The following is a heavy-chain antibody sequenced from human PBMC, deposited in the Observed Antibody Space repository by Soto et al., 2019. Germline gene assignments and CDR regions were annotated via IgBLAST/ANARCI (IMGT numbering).Heavy chain of an antibody. Sequence: EVQLVESGGGLVQPGGSLRLSCAASGFNFNTYWMYWVRQAPGKGLEWVANTDTDGSRKNYVDSVKGRFIISRDNAKNSLFLQMNSLRAADTAVYYCGRVPLDGNYANGVDVWGQGTTVTVSS. V-gene: IGHV3-7*03. J-gene: IGHJ6*02. CDR3: GRVPLDGNYANGVDV. D-gene: IGHD4-17*01. CDR1: GFNFNTYW. CDR2: TDTDGSRK.